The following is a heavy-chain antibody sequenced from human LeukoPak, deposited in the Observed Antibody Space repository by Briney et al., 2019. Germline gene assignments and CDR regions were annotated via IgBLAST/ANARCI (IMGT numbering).Heavy chain of an antibody. V-gene: IGHV1-18*04. Sequence: GASVKVSCKASGYTFGGYYIHWVRQAPGQGLEWMGWISTYNGNTNYAQKLQGRVTMTTDTSTSTAYMELRSLRSDDTAVYYCVRDEDYGIYVNFDFWGQGAPVTVSS. CDR2: ISTYNGNT. CDR3: VRDEDYGIYVNFDF. J-gene: IGHJ4*02. D-gene: IGHD4-17*01. CDR1: GYTFGGYY.